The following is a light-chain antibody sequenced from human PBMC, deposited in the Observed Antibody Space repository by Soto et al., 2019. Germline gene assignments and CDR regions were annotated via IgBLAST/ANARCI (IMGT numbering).Light chain of an antibody. CDR3: QQSYSTPLT. CDR2: TAS. V-gene: IGKV1-39*01. CDR1: QSISDF. Sequence: DIQMTQSPSSLSASVGDRVTINCRASQSISDFLNWYQQKPGKAPKLLIYTASSLQSGVPSRFSGSGSGTDFTLTISSLQPEDFATYYCQQSYSTPLTFGGGTKVEIK. J-gene: IGKJ4*01.